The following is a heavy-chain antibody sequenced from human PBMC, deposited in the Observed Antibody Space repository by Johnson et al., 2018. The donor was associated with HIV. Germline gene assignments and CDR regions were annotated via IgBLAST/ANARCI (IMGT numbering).Heavy chain of an antibody. CDR2: IRYDGSNK. CDR1: GFTFRNYA. J-gene: IGHJ3*02. Sequence: QMQLVESGGGVVQPGRSLRLSCAASGFTFRNYAMHWVRQAPGKGLEWVAFIRYDGSNKYYADSVKGRFTISRDNSKNTLYLQMNSLRAEDTAVYYCAQEGPLTVTTVMDAFDIWGQGTMVTVSS. V-gene: IGHV3-30*02. D-gene: IGHD4-17*01. CDR3: AQEGPLTVTTVMDAFDI.